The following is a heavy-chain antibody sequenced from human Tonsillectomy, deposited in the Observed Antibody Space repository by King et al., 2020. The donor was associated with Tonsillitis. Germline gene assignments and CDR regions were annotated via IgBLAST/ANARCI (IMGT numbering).Heavy chain of an antibody. J-gene: IGHJ3*02. CDR1: GYSISSGHY. Sequence: VQLQESGPGLVKPSETLSLTRTVSGYSISSGHYWGWIRQPPGKGLEWIGSIYHSGSTYHNSSLKSRVTISVDTSKNQFSLKLNSVTASDAALYYCAKSESIAGYAFDIWGQGTMVTVSS. CDR2: IYHSGST. CDR3: AKSESIAGYAFDI. D-gene: IGHD1-14*01. V-gene: IGHV4-38-2*02.